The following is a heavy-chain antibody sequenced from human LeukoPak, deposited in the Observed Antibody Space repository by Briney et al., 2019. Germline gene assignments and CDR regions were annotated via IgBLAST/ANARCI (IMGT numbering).Heavy chain of an antibody. Sequence: AGGSLRLSCAASGFTFSSYAMSWVRQAPGKGLEWVSAISGSGGSTYYADSVKGWFTISRDNSKNTLYLQMNSLRAEDTAVYYCAKEAGSAYFGNWFDPWGQGTLVTVSS. CDR2: ISGSGGST. CDR3: AKEAGSAYFGNWFDP. J-gene: IGHJ5*02. D-gene: IGHD2-21*01. V-gene: IGHV3-23*01. CDR1: GFTFSSYA.